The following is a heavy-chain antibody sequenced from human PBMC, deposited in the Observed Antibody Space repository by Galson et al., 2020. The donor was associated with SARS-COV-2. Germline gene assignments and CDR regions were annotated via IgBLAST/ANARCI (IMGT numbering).Heavy chain of an antibody. CDR3: ARATNYHGSGTLRWGGPNYYSNYAVDV. Sequence: SETLSLTCTVSGGSITNYYWSWIRQSPGKGLEWIGCISYGGSTNYNPSLRGRVTMSLSTSRNQVSLKLTSVTAADTAVYYCARATNYHGSGTLRWGGPNYYSNYAVDVWGQGTSVTVS. D-gene: IGHD3-10*01. CDR2: ISYGGST. V-gene: IGHV4-59*01. J-gene: IGHJ6*02. CDR1: GGSITNYY.